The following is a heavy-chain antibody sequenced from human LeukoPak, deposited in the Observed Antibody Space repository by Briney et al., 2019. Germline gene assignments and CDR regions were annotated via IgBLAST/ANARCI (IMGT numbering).Heavy chain of an antibody. Sequence: GGSLRLSCAASGFTFNRYYMYWIRQAPGKGLVWVSRISDDGRVTLYADFVKGRFTISRDNAKNTLSLQMNSLRVEDTAVYYCVRDVAPSGTDWFDSWGQGTLVTVSS. D-gene: IGHD6-13*01. J-gene: IGHJ5*01. V-gene: IGHV3-74*01. CDR1: GFTFNRYY. CDR2: ISDDGRVT. CDR3: VRDVAPSGTDWFDS.